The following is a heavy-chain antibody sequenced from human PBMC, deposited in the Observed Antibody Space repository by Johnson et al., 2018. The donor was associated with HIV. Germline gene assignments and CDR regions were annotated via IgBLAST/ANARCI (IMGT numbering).Heavy chain of an antibody. Sequence: VQLVESGGGLVKPGGSLRLSCAASGFTFSSYWMHWVRQAPGKGLEWVANIKQGGSEKYYVDSVKGRFTISRDNAKKSLYLQMNSLRAEDTAVYYCARLEELLRAFDIWGQGTMVTVSS. CDR2: IKQGGSEK. CDR3: ARLEELLRAFDI. CDR1: GFTFSSYW. J-gene: IGHJ3*02. V-gene: IGHV3-7*01. D-gene: IGHD1-26*01.